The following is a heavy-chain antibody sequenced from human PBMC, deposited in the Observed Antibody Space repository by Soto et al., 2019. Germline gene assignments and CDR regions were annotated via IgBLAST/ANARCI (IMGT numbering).Heavy chain of an antibody. Sequence: SETLSLTCTCSGASISNHYLNWIRQPPGKGLEWIGYIYNSGTTNYNPSLKSRVTISADTSKNQFSLKLTSVTAADTAVYFCGKDPNTGVVGIWGQGTMVTVSS. CDR2: IYNSGTT. D-gene: IGHD3-3*01. V-gene: IGHV4-59*11. CDR3: GKDPNTGVVGI. CDR1: GASISNHY. J-gene: IGHJ3*02.